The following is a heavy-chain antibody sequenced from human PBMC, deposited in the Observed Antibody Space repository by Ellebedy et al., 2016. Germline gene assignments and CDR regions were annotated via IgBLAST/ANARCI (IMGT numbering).Heavy chain of an antibody. CDR3: ARGLTPHFDS. Sequence: SETLSLTCNVSGGSLTSAYWNWIRRPPGKGLEWIGYVFHTGTAHYNPSLNSRATMSVDTSKSQFSLRVTSVTAADTGVYYCARGLTPHFDSWGQGTLVTVSS. D-gene: IGHD2-21*01. J-gene: IGHJ4*02. CDR1: GGSLTSAY. V-gene: IGHV4-59*12. CDR2: VFHTGTA.